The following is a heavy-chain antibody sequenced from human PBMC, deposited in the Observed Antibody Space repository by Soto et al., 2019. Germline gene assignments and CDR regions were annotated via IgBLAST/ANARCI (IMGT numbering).Heavy chain of an antibody. V-gene: IGHV1-8*01. CDR1: GYTFTSYD. CDR3: ARGIKYGAYSRWFDP. CDR2: MNPNSGNT. J-gene: IGHJ5*02. Sequence: QVQLVQSGAEVKKPWASVKVSCKASGYTFTSYDINWVRQATGQGLEYLGWMNPNSGNTAYVQKFQGRVTMTWDTSITTAYMELSSLRSEDTAVYFCARGIKYGAYSRWFDPWGQGTLVTVSS. D-gene: IGHD4-17*01.